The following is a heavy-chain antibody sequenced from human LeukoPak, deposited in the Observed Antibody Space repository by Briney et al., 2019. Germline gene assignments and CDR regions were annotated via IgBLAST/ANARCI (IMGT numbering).Heavy chain of an antibody. CDR1: GYTFTGYY. V-gene: IGHV1-2*02. J-gene: IGHJ4*02. Sequence: ASVKVSCKASGYTFTGYYMHWVRQAPGQGLEWMGWINPNSGGTNYAQKFQGRVTMTRDTSTSTVYMELSSQRSEDTAVYYCAMLPTWELGEFDYWGQGTLVTVSS. CDR3: AMLPTWELGEFDY. CDR2: INPNSGGT. D-gene: IGHD1-26*01.